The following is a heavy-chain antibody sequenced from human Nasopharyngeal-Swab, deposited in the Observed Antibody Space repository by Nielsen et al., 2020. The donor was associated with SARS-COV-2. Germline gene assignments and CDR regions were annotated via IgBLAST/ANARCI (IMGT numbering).Heavy chain of an antibody. Sequence: SETLSLTCAVYGGSFSGYYWSWIRQPPGKGLEWIGEINHRGRSSYNPSLKRRVTISVDTSKSQFSLKVNSVTAADTAVYYCARVYTSGYYSFDYWGQGSLVTVSS. V-gene: IGHV4-34*01. CDR2: INHRGRS. CDR3: ARVYTSGYYSFDY. D-gene: IGHD3-22*01. J-gene: IGHJ4*02. CDR1: GGSFSGYY.